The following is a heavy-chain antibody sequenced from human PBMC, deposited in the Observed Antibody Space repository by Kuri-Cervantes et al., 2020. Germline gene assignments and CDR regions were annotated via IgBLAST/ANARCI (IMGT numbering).Heavy chain of an antibody. D-gene: IGHD3-10*01. J-gene: IGHJ4*02. CDR1: GYNFNGYW. Sequence: GESLKISCQGSGYNFNGYWIGWVRQMPGNGLEWMGIIYPGDSDTRCSPSFQGQVTISADKSISTAYLQWSSLKASDTAMYYCAMPMYYYGSGSYYYFDYWGQETLVTVSS. V-gene: IGHV5-51*01. CDR2: IYPGDSDT. CDR3: AMPMYYYGSGSYYYFDY.